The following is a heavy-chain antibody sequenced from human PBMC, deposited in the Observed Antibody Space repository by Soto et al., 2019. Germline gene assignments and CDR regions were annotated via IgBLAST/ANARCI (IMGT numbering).Heavy chain of an antibody. V-gene: IGHV3-53*02. CDR1: GFTVRSNY. CDR2: IYSSGNT. CDR3: ARVSSPFGY. Sequence: EVQLVETGGGLIQPGGSLRLSCAVSGFTVRSNYMSWVRQAPGKGLEWVSIIYSSGNTYYADSVKCRFTMSRDTSNNTVFLQMSSLRAEDTAVYYCARVSSPFGYWGQGTLVTVSS. J-gene: IGHJ4*02. D-gene: IGHD3-16*01.